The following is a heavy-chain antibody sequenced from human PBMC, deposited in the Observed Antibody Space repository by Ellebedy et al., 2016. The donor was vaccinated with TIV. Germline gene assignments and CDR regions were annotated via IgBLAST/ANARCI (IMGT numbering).Heavy chain of an antibody. CDR3: AREVGDYVWGSYKYFDY. D-gene: IGHD3-16*01. J-gene: IGHJ4*02. V-gene: IGHV1-3*01. CDR1: GYTFTSYA. Sequence: AASVKVSCKASGYTFTSYAMHWVRQAPGQRLEWMGWINAGNGNTKYSQKFQGRVTITRDTSASTAYMELSSLRSEDTAVYYCAREVGDYVWGSYKYFDYWGQGTLVTVSS. CDR2: INAGNGNT.